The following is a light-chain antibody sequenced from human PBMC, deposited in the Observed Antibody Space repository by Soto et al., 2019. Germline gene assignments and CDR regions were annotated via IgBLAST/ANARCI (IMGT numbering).Light chain of an antibody. CDR2: GAS. CDR1: QSVSSY. J-gene: IGKJ3*01. CDR3: QQYGSSPPIT. Sequence: EIVMTQSPATLSLSPGERATLSCRASQSVSSYLAWYQQKPGQAPRLLIYGASSGATGIPDRFSGSGSGTDFTLTISRLEPEDFAVYYCQQYGSSPPITFGPGTKVDIK. V-gene: IGKV3-20*01.